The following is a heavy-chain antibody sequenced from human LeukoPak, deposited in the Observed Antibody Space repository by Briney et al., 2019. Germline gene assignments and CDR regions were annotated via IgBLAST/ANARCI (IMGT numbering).Heavy chain of an antibody. CDR3: ARVLRGGNSGYAFDI. CDR1: GGSISSYY. V-gene: IGHV4-59*01. D-gene: IGHD4-23*01. J-gene: IGHJ3*02. CDR2: IYYSGST. Sequence: SETLSLTCTVSGGSISSYYWSWIRQPPTKGLECVGYIYYSGSTNYQPSLKSRVTISGDTSRNLFSLKLSSVTAADTAVFYCARVLRGGNSGYAFDIWGQGTMVTVSS.